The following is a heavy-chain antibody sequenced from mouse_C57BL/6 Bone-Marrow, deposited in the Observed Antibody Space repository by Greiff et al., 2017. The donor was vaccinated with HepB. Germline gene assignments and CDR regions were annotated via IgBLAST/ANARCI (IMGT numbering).Heavy chain of an antibody. CDR2: ILPGSGST. V-gene: IGHV1-9*01. D-gene: IGHD2-1*01. J-gene: IGHJ2*01. Sequence: VQRVESGAELMKPGASGKLSCKATGYTFTGYWVEWVKQRPGHGLEWIGEILPGSGSTKYNEKFKGKATFTADTSSNTAYMQLSSLTTEDSAIYYCARSEDYGNFYYFDYWGQGTTLTVSS. CDR1: GYTFTGYW. CDR3: ARSEDYGNFYYFDY.